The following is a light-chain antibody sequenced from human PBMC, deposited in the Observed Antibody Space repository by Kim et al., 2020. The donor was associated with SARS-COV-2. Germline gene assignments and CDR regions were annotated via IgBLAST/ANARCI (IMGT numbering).Light chain of an antibody. J-gene: IGKJ5*01. CDR3: QQYGSSPGIT. CDR1: RSIRINY. CDR2: GTS. Sequence: PGERASLSSRARRSIRINYLAWYQQKRGRAPRLLIYGTSSRATDIPDRFSGSGSGTDFTLTISRLEPEDFAVYYCQQYGSSPGITLGQGTRLEIK. V-gene: IGKV3-20*01.